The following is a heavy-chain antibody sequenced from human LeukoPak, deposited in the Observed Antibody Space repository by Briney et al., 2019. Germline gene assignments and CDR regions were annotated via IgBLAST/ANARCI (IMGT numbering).Heavy chain of an antibody. J-gene: IGHJ5*02. V-gene: IGHV3-15*01. CDR2: IKSKNVGGTT. CDR1: GFTFNNAW. CDR3: TSHAAFDP. Sequence: GGSLRLSCAASGFTFNNAWMNWVRQAPGKGLEWVGRIKSKNVGGTTDYATPVKGRFTISRDDSKNTVYLQMNSLKIEDTAVYYCTSHAAFDPWGQGTLVTVSS.